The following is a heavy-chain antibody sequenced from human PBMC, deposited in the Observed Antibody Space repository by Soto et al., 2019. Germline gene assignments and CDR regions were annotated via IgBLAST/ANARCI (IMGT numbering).Heavy chain of an antibody. D-gene: IGHD5-18*01. CDR3: ARHTGYDSACPRWFDP. V-gene: IGHV4-39*01. Sequence: PSETLSLTCTVSGDSITTNNYYWGWIRQPPGKGLEWIGTIYYTERTHDNPSLKSRVTLSVDTSRNQFSLKMTSVTAADAGVYFCARHTGYDSACPRWFDPWGQGILVTVSS. CDR1: GDSITTNNYY. CDR2: IYYTERT. J-gene: IGHJ5*02.